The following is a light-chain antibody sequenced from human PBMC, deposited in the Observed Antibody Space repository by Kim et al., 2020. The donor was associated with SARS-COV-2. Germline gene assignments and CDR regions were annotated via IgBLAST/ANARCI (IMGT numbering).Light chain of an antibody. J-gene: IGKJ1*01. CDR3: QQYNKWPRT. CDR1: HSVNTN. Sequence: VSPGESATLSCRASHSVNTNLAWYQQKPGQPPRLLIYGASTRATGFPARFSGSGSGTEFTLTISSLQSEDFAVYYCQQYNKWPRTFGQGTKVDIK. V-gene: IGKV3-15*01. CDR2: GAS.